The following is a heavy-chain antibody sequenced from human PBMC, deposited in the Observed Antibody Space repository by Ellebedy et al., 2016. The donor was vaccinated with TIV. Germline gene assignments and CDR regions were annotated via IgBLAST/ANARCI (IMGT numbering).Heavy chain of an antibody. CDR3: AKDVLRFLEWLKRPLGYFDD. Sequence: GGSLRLSXAASGFTFSSYAMSWVRQAPGKGLEWVSAISGSGGSTYYADSVKGRFTISRDNSKNTLYLQMNSLRAEDTAVYYCAKDVLRFLEWLKRPLGYFDDWGQGTLVTVSS. CDR1: GFTFSSYA. J-gene: IGHJ4*02. CDR2: ISGSGGST. V-gene: IGHV3-23*01. D-gene: IGHD3-3*01.